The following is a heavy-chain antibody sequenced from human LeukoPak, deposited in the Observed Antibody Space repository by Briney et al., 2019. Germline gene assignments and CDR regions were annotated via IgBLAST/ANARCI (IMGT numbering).Heavy chain of an antibody. CDR2: VSSSGSTI. Sequence: GGSLRLSCAASGFTLSSYEMNWVRQAPGKGLEWVSYVSSSGSTIYYADSVKGRFTISRDNAKNSLYLQMNSLRVEDTAVYYCAKDFDYDSSGSFDYWGQGTLVTVSS. CDR3: AKDFDYDSSGSFDY. D-gene: IGHD3-22*01. V-gene: IGHV3-48*03. CDR1: GFTLSSYE. J-gene: IGHJ4*02.